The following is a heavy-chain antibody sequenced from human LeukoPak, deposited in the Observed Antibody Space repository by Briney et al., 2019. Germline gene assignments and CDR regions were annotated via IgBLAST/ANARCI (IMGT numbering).Heavy chain of an antibody. Sequence: PSETLSLTCTVSGGSISSSSYYWGWIRQPAGKGLEWIGRIYTSGSTNYNPSLKSRVTMSVDTSKNQFSLKLSSVTAADTAVYYCARGGVGSYYYYYMDVWGKGTTVTISS. CDR1: GGSISSSSYY. V-gene: IGHV4-61*02. CDR2: IYTSGST. CDR3: ARGGVGSYYYYYMDV. J-gene: IGHJ6*03. D-gene: IGHD2-15*01.